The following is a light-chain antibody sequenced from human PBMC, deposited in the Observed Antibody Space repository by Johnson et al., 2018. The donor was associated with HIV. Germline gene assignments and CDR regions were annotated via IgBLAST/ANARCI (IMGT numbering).Light chain of an antibody. CDR3: GTWDSSLSAYV. CDR2: ENN. CDR1: SSNIGKNY. J-gene: IGLJ1*01. V-gene: IGLV1-51*02. Sequence: QPVLTQPPSVSAAPGQKVTISCSGSSSNIGKNYVSWYQLLPGTAPKLLIYENNKRPSGIPDRFSGSKSGTSVTLGITGLQTGDGADYYYGTWDSSLSAYVFGTGTKVTVL.